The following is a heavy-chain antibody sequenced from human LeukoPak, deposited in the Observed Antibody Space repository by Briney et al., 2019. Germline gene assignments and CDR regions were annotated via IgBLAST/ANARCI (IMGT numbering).Heavy chain of an antibody. CDR1: GYTFTGYY. V-gene: IGHV1-2*02. Sequence: ASVKVSCKASGYTFTGYYMHWVRQAPGQGLEWMGWINPNSGGTNYAQKFQGRVTMTRDTSISTAYMELSRLRSDDTAVYYCAMPHGLTPGYFDYWGQGTLVTVSS. J-gene: IGHJ4*02. CDR2: INPNSGGT. CDR3: AMPHGLTPGYFDY.